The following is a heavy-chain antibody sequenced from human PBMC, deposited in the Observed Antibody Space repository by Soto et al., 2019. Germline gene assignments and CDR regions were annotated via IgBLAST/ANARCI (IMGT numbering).Heavy chain of an antibody. CDR3: AVLAGAINGFDP. D-gene: IGHD6-25*01. V-gene: IGHV4-34*01. CDR1: GGSFSGYY. Sequence: SETLSLTCAVYGGSFSGYYWNWIRQPPGKGLEWIGEINHGRSTNYNPSLKSRVTISVDTSKNQFSLKLTSVTAADTAVYCCAVLAGAINGFDPWGRGTLVTVSS. CDR2: INHGRST. J-gene: IGHJ5*02.